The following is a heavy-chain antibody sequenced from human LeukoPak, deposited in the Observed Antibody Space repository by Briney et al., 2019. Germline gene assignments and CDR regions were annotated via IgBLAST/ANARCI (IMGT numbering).Heavy chain of an antibody. CDR1: GYTFTSYY. Sequence: GASVKVSCKASGYTFTSYYMHWVRQAPGQGLEWMGWISAYNGNTNYAQKLQGRVTMTTDTSTSTAYMELRSLRSDDTAVYYCAAGRGFGELLNYWGQGTLVTVSS. V-gene: IGHV1-18*04. CDR3: AAGRGFGELLNY. J-gene: IGHJ4*02. D-gene: IGHD3-10*01. CDR2: ISAYNGNT.